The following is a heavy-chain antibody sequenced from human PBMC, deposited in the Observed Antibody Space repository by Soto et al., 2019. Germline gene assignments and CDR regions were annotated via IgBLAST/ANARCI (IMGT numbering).Heavy chain of an antibody. CDR3: ARGTDYDFWSGYYREGYYYGMDV. CDR1: GGSFSGYY. J-gene: IGHJ6*02. V-gene: IGHV4-34*01. CDR2: INHSGST. D-gene: IGHD3-3*01. Sequence: PSETLSLTCAVYGGSFSGYYWSWIRQPPGKGLEWIGEINHSGSTNYNPSLKSRFTISVDTSKNQFSLKLSSLTAADTAVYYCARGTDYDFWSGYYREGYYYGMDVWGQGTTVTVSS.